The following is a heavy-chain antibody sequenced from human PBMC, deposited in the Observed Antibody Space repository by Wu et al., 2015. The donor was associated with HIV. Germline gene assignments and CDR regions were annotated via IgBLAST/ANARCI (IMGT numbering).Heavy chain of an antibody. Sequence: QVQLVQSGTEVKKPGASVKVSCTSSGYSFSDYIIHWVRQAPGQGLEWMGWISAYDGNTDYAQKFQDRISMTTDTSTTTAYMELRSLRSDDTAVYYCVRDQQWPAEYYHYYGMDFWAKGPRSPSP. CDR1: GYSFSDYI. CDR3: VRDQQWPAEYYHYYGMDF. V-gene: IGHV1-18*04. CDR2: ISAYDGNT. D-gene: IGHD6-19*01. J-gene: IGHJ6*02.